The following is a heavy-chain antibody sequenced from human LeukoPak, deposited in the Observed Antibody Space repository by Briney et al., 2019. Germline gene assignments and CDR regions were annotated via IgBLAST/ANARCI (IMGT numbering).Heavy chain of an antibody. V-gene: IGHV3-73*01. Sequence: GGSLRLSCAASGFTFSGSAMHWVRQASGKGLEWVGRIRSKANSYATAYAASVKGRFTISRDDSKNTLYLQMNSLRAEDTAVYYCAKDGGLTTGYWGQGTLVTVSS. CDR2: IRSKANSYAT. CDR1: GFTFSGSA. D-gene: IGHD3-16*01. CDR3: AKDGGLTTGY. J-gene: IGHJ4*02.